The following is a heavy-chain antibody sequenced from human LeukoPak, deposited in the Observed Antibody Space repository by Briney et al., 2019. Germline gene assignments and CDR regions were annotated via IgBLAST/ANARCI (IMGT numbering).Heavy chain of an antibody. Sequence: GASVKVSCKTSGYTFTAYYMHWVRQAPGQGLEWMGWINPDSGATSYAQKFQDRVTMTRDTSISTAYMELNRLRSDDTAIYFCAREETMAVAGQFDSWGQGTLVTVSS. V-gene: IGHV1-2*02. D-gene: IGHD6-19*01. CDR1: GYTFTAYY. CDR2: INPDSGAT. J-gene: IGHJ4*02. CDR3: AREETMAVAGQFDS.